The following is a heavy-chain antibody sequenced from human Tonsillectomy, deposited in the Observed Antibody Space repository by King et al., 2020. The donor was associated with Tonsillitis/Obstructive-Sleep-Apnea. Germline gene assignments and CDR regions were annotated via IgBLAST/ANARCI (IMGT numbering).Heavy chain of an antibody. Sequence: VQLVESGGGLVQPGGSLRLSCAASGFTFRSNTMNWVRQAPGKGLEWVAYIGSSGSTIYYADSVKGRFTISRDNAKNSLYLQMNSLRDEDTAVYYCARALGSPYEYWGQGTLVTVSS. CDR1: GFTFRSNT. CDR2: IGSSGSTI. D-gene: IGHD7-27*01. CDR3: ARALGSPYEY. V-gene: IGHV3-48*02. J-gene: IGHJ4*02.